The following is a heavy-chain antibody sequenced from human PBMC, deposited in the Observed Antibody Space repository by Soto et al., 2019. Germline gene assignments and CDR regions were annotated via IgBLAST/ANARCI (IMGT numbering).Heavy chain of an antibody. D-gene: IGHD3-3*01. CDR2: INPSGGST. V-gene: IGHV1-46*03. CDR1: GYTFTSHY. J-gene: IGHJ3*02. Sequence: QVQLVQSGAEVKKPGASVKVSCKASGYTFTSHYLHWVRQAPGQGLEWMGIINPSGGSTSYAQKFQGRVTXXRXTXXSTVYMELRSLRSEDSAVYYCVSSLLRRASDAFDIWGQGTMLTVSS. CDR3: VSSLLRRASDAFDI.